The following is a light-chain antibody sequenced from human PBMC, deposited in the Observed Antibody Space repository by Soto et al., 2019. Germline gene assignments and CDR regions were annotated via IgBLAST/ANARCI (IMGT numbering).Light chain of an antibody. V-gene: IGKV1-5*01. J-gene: IGKJ1*01. Sequence: DIHXTQSPAPLAGLLGARVTTTCRASQTIRSWLDWHKKKTGTQXNXXXYDASSSESGAQSRLSGSGSGKEFTLTISIIQPADFVTYYCQQYNSYCLTFGEGTQVDI. CDR1: QTIRSW. CDR3: QQYNSYCLT. CDR2: DAS.